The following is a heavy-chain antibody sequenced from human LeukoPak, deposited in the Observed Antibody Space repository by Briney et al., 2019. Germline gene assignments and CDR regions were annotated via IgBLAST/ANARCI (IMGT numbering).Heavy chain of an antibody. V-gene: IGHV1-69*06. CDR2: IIPIFGTA. CDR1: GGTFSSYA. J-gene: IGHJ4*02. CDR3: ARGGGNIAAAGTIDY. Sequence: GASVKVSCKASGGTFSSYAISWVRQAPGQGLEWMGGIIPIFGTANYAQKFQGRVTITADKSTSTAYMELSSLRSEDTAVYYCARGGGNIAAAGTIDYWGQGTLVTVSS. D-gene: IGHD6-13*01.